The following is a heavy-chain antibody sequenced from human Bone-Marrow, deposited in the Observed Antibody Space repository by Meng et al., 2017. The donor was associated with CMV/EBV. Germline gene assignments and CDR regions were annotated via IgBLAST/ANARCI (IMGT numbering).Heavy chain of an antibody. CDR2: IYWNGDK. CDR1: GFSFTASGEG. J-gene: IGHJ4*02. D-gene: IGHD4-17*01. CDR3: ARKALDGEELYPNPPIFDH. V-gene: IGHV2-5*01. Sequence: SGPTLVKPTQTVTLTCSFSGFSFTASGEGVGWIRQPPGKALEWLAFIYWNGDKRHSPSLDGRLTITKDTYKNQVVLTLTNMGPADTATYFCARKALDGEELYPNPPIFDHWGQGALVTVSS.